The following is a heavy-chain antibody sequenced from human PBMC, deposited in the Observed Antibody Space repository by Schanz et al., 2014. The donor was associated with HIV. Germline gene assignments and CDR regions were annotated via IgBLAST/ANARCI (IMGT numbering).Heavy chain of an antibody. CDR2: SSHDGSVK. Sequence: VQLVESGGGWVQPGRSLRLSCVGSGFIFSNYGIHWVRQAPGKGLEWVAVSSHDGSVKFYGDSVKGRFTISRDTFKNTVYLQMNSLRSEDTAVYYCAKASESIFGVEGLDFWGQGTLVIVSS. D-gene: IGHD3-3*01. CDR3: AKASESIFGVEGLDF. V-gene: IGHV3-30*18. CDR1: GFIFSNYG. J-gene: IGHJ4*02.